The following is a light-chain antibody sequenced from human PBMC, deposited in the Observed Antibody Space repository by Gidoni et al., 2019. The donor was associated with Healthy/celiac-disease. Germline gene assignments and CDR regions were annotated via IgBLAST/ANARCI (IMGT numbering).Light chain of an antibody. J-gene: IGLJ6*01. CDR3: CSYAGSSTS. V-gene: IGLV2-23*02. Sequence: QSALTQPASVSGSPGQSITISCTGTSSDVGSYNLVSWSQQHPGKAPKLMIYEVSKRPSGVSNRFSGSKSGNTASLTISGLQAEDEADYYCCSYAGSSTSFGSGTKVTVL. CDR1: SSDVGSYNL. CDR2: EVS.